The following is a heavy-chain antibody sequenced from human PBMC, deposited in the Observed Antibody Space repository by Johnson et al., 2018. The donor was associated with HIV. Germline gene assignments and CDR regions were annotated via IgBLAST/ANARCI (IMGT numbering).Heavy chain of an antibody. D-gene: IGHD3-16*01. CDR2: IWKDGRTK. Sequence: QVQLVESGGGVVQPGRSLRLSCAASGFTFSAYGMHWVRQAPGKGLEWLAVIWKDGRTKYYSDSVKGRFTISRDNSKSTLYVEMSSLRDEDSAVYYCATGGTGGAFDIWGQGTMVTVSS. CDR3: ATGGTGGAFDI. J-gene: IGHJ3*02. CDR1: GFTFSAYG. V-gene: IGHV3-33*01.